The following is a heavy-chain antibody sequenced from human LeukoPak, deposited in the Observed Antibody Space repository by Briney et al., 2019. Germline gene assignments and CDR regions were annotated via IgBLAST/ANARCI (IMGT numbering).Heavy chain of an antibody. V-gene: IGHV3-74*01. D-gene: IGHD6-6*01. Sequence: PGGSLRLSCAASGFTFSSYWMSWVRQAPGKGLVWVSRINSDGSSTNYADSVKGRFTISRDNAKNTLYLQMNSLRAEDTAVYYCARDAAIAARLDYFDYWGQGTLVTVSS. J-gene: IGHJ4*02. CDR2: INSDGSST. CDR3: ARDAAIAARLDYFDY. CDR1: GFTFSSYW.